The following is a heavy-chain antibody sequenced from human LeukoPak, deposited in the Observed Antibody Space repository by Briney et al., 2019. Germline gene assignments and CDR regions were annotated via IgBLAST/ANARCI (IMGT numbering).Heavy chain of an antibody. Sequence: GGSLRLSCAASGFTFSSYSMMWVRQAPGTGLEWVSEIYSDGSTYYAASVKGRFSISRDNSKNTVYLQMNSLRAEDTAIYYCARELREHGVFDIWGQGTMVTVSS. CDR1: GFTFSSYS. D-gene: IGHD1-26*01. CDR2: IYSDGST. V-gene: IGHV3-53*01. J-gene: IGHJ3*02. CDR3: ARELREHGVFDI.